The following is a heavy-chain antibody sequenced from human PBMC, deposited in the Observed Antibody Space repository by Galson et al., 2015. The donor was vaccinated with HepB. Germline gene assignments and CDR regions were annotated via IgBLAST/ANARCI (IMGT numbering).Heavy chain of an antibody. D-gene: IGHD3-3*01. J-gene: IGHJ5*02. V-gene: IGHV4-39*01. Sequence: ETLSLTCTVSGGSISSGSYYWGWIRQPPGKGLEWIGSMYHSGSTYFNPSLKSRVTISADTSKNQISLNVRSVTAADTAVYYCARNDFWSGYYWLDPWGQGTLVIVSS. CDR3: ARNDFWSGYYWLDP. CDR1: GGSISSGSYY. CDR2: MYHSGST.